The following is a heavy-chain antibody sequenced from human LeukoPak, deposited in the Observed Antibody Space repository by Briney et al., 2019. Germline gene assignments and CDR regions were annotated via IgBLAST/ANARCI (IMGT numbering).Heavy chain of an antibody. Sequence: AETLSLTCSVSGGSISSYYWSWIRQPPGKGLEWIGYIYFSGSTNHTPSLKSRVTISVDTSKNQFSLKVTSVIAADTAVYYCARGTITAPGTFDYWGQGTLVTVSS. J-gene: IGHJ4*02. CDR2: IYFSGST. CDR3: ARGTITAPGTFDY. CDR1: GGSISSYY. V-gene: IGHV4-59*01. D-gene: IGHD6-13*01.